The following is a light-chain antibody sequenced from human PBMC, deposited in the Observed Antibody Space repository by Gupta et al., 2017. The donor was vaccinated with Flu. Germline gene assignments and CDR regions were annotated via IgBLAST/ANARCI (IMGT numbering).Light chain of an antibody. Sequence: ELVLPWSPGPLSLSPGDRATLSCRASPTVTDDYLAWYQQTTGQAPRLLIFGVSNRATGIPARLSGSGSGTDFTLIISRLEPEDVAVYYCEQHGGSPAITFGGGTRVEFK. J-gene: IGKJ4*01. CDR2: GVS. CDR1: PTVTDDY. CDR3: EQHGGSPAIT. V-gene: IGKV3-20*01.